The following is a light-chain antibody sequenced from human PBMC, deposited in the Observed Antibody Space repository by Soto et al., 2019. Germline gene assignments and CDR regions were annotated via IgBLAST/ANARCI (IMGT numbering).Light chain of an antibody. V-gene: IGLV1-40*01. CDR3: QSYDSSLSGWV. Sequence: QSVLTQPPSVSGAPGKRFTISCPGTSSNIGAGYDVHWYQPLPGTAPKLLIYGNSNRPSGVPDRFSGSKSGTSASLAITGLQAEDEADYYCQSYDSSLSGWVFGGGTKVTVL. J-gene: IGLJ3*02. CDR1: SSNIGAGYD. CDR2: GNS.